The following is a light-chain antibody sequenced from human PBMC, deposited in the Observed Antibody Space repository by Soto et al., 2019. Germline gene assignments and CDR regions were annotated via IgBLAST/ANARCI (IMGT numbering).Light chain of an antibody. CDR3: QTWGSGTVV. Sequence: QPVLTQSPSASASLGASVKLTCTLSSGHSSYAIAWHQQQPEKGPRYLMKLNSDGSHSKGDGIPDRFSGSSSGAERYLTISSLQSDDEADYYCQTWGSGTVVFGGATKLTVL. CDR1: SGHSSYA. V-gene: IGLV4-69*01. CDR2: LNSDGSH. J-gene: IGLJ2*01.